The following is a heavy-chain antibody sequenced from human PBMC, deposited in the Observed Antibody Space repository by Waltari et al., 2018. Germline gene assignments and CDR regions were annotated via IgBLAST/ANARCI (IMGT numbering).Heavy chain of an antibody. D-gene: IGHD2-15*01. Sequence: EVLLVQSGAEVKKPGESLKISCKGSGYSFSNTWIGWVRQMPGKGLEWMGIIYPVDSDTRYSPSCQGQVRISVDKSITTAYLQWDSLKASDTAMYYCARRFCSGGKCYGDIWGQGTLVIVSS. CDR2: IYPVDSDT. V-gene: IGHV5-51*01. CDR1: GYSFSNTW. J-gene: IGHJ4*02. CDR3: ARRFCSGGKCYGDI.